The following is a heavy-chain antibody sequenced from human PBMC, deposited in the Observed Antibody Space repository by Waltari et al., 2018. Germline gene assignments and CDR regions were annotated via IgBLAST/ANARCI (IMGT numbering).Heavy chain of an antibody. CDR1: GFTIGRYG. D-gene: IGHD3-10*01. CDR2: IHLDGGQT. J-gene: IGHJ4*02. V-gene: IGHV3-30*02. Sequence: QVQLVESGGGVVQPGMSLRLSCAASGFTIGRYGMDWVRQAPGKGREVVALIHLDGGQTYYGDSVRGRFTISTDNSKNTLYLDMNSLKLNDTAIYYCAKDAFGNTYLDHWGQGTLVTVAS. CDR3: AKDAFGNTYLDH.